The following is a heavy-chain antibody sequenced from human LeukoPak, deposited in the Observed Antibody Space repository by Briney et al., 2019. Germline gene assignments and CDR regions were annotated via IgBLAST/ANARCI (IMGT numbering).Heavy chain of an antibody. V-gene: IGHV1-2*02. J-gene: IGHJ4*02. CDR1: GYRFISNY. D-gene: IGHD1-26*01. CDR3: ARDTYGGSYFPLPY. CDR2: MHPGNGNT. Sequence: ASVKVSCKASGYRFISNYIQWVRQAPGLGPEWIGWMHPGNGNTRYAEKFQGRVTMTRDTSINTAYMDLSSLRSDDTAVYYCARDTYGGSYFPLPYWGQGALVTVSS.